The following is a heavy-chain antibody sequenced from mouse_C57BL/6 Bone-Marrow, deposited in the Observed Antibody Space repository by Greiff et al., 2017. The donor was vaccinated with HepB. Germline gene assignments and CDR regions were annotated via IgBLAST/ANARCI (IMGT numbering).Heavy chain of an antibody. J-gene: IGHJ1*03. D-gene: IGHD1-2*01. CDR1: GYTFPDYY. Sequence: QVQLQQSGAELVRPGASVKLSCKASGYTFPDYYINWVKQRPGQGLEWIARIYPESGNTYYNEKFKGKATLTAEKSSSTAYMQLSSLTSEDSAVYFCARRLRRGYFDVWGTGTTVTVSS. V-gene: IGHV1-76*01. CDR3: ARRLRRGYFDV. CDR2: IYPESGNT.